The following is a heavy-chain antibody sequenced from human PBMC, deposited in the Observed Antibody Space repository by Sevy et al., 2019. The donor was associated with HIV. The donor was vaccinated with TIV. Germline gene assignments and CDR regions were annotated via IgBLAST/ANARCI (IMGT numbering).Heavy chain of an antibody. CDR2: ISGSGGST. Sequence: GGSLRLSCAASGFTFSNYGMHWVRQAPGKGLEWVSAISGSGGSTYYADSVKGRFTISRDNSKNTLYLQMNSLRAEDTAVYYCAKVLVDTAMVSYFDYWGQGTLVTVSS. V-gene: IGHV3-23*01. J-gene: IGHJ4*02. CDR3: AKVLVDTAMVSYFDY. D-gene: IGHD5-18*01. CDR1: GFTFSNYG.